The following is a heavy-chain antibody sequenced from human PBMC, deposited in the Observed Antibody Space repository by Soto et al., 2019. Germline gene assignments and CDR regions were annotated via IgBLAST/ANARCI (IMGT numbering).Heavy chain of an antibody. J-gene: IGHJ5*02. Sequence: SETLSLTCTVSGGSVSSGSYYWSWIRQPPGKGLEWIGYIYYSGSTNYNPSLKSRVAISVDTSKNQFSLKLSSVTAADTAVYYCARDQGDVYYDSSGYYSQTYNWFDPWGQGTLVTVSS. V-gene: IGHV4-61*01. D-gene: IGHD3-22*01. CDR2: IYYSGST. CDR3: ARDQGDVYYDSSGYYSQTYNWFDP. CDR1: GGSVSSGSYY.